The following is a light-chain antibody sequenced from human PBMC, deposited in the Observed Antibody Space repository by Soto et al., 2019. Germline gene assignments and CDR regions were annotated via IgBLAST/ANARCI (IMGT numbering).Light chain of an antibody. Sequence: DIQMTQSPSSLSASVGDRVTITCRASQGIRNDLGWYQQKPGKAPKHLIYSASSLQSGVPSRFSGSGSGTEFTLTIGSLEPEDFAIYYCQQRSNWPITFGQGTRLEIK. CDR2: SAS. CDR1: QGIRND. V-gene: IGKV1-17*01. J-gene: IGKJ5*01. CDR3: QQRSNWPIT.